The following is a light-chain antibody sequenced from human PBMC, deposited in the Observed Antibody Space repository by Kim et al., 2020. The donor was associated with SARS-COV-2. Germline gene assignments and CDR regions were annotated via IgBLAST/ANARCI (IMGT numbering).Light chain of an antibody. CDR1: QSINSR. CDR2: QAS. J-gene: IGKJ2*01. CDR3: QHYHGYPYT. V-gene: IGKV1-5*03. Sequence: CASARARVTITGRASQSINSRLAWYQQKPGTPPKLLMYQASVLESGVPSRFSGSGSGTEFVLTINSLQPDDSATYYCQHYHGYPYTFGQGTKLEI.